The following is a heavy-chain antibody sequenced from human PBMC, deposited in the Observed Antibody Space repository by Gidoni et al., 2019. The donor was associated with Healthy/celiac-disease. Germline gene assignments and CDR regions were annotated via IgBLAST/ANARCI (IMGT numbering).Heavy chain of an antibody. D-gene: IGHD2-21*01. Sequence: QVQLQESGPGLVKPSQTLSLTCTVSGGSIRSGGYYWSWIRQHPGKGLEWIGYIYYSGSTYYNPSLKSRVTISVDTSKNQFSLKLSSVTAADTAVYYCARVGRVIAIEYFDYWGQGTLVTVSS. CDR3: ARVGRVIAIEYFDY. J-gene: IGHJ4*02. CDR1: GGSIRSGGYY. CDR2: IYYSGST. V-gene: IGHV4-31*03.